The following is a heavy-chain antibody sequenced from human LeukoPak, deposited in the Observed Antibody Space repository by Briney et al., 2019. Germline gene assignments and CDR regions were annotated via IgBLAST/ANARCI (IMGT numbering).Heavy chain of an antibody. Sequence: GASVKVSCKVSGYTLTELSMHWVRQAPGKGLEWMGGLDPEDGETIYAQKFQGRVTMTEDTSTDTAYMELSSLRSEDTAVYYCATESYSGSYLYAFDIWGQGTMVTVSS. CDR1: GYTLTELS. CDR3: ATESYSGSYLYAFDI. V-gene: IGHV1-24*01. J-gene: IGHJ3*02. CDR2: LDPEDGET. D-gene: IGHD1-26*01.